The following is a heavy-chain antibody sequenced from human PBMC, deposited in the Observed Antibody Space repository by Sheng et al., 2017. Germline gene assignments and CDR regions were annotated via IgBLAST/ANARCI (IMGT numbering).Heavy chain of an antibody. CDR3: ARDDKLEPAFGWFDP. CDR2: INHSGST. CDR1: GGSFSGYY. J-gene: IGHJ5*02. D-gene: IGHD1-1*01. V-gene: IGHV4-34*01. Sequence: QVQLQQWGAGLLKPSETLSLTCAVYGGSFSGYYWSWIRQPPGKGLEWIGEINHSGSTNYNPSLKSRVTISVDTSKNQFSLKLSSVTAADTAVYYCARDDKLEPAFGWFDPWGQGTLVTVSS.